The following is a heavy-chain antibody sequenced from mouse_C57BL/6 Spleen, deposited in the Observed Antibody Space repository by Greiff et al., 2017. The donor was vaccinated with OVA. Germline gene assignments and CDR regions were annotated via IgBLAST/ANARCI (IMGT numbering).Heavy chain of an antibody. J-gene: IGHJ3*01. V-gene: IGHV1-69*01. CDR1: GYTFTSYW. CDR2: IDPSDSYT. D-gene: IGHD2-2*01. Sequence: QVQLQQPGAELVMPGASVKLSCKASGYTFTSYWMHWVKQRPGQGLEWIGEIDPSDSYTNYNQKFKGKSTLTVDKSSSTAYMQLSSLTSEDSAGYYCARGGYGFAYWGQGTLVTVSA. CDR3: ARGGYGFAY.